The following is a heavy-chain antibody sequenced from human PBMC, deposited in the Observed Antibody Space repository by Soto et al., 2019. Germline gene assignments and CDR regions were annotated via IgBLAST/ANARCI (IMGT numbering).Heavy chain of an antibody. Sequence: ASVKVSCKASGYTFTSYAMHWVRQAPGQRHEWMGWINAGNGNTKYSQKFQGRVTITRDTSASTAYMELSSLRSEDTAVYYCARDLGIATRPGYGYYYGMDVWGQGTTVTVSS. CDR2: INAGNGNT. V-gene: IGHV1-3*01. CDR1: GYTFTSYA. CDR3: ARDLGIATRPGYGYYYGMDV. J-gene: IGHJ6*02. D-gene: IGHD6-13*01.